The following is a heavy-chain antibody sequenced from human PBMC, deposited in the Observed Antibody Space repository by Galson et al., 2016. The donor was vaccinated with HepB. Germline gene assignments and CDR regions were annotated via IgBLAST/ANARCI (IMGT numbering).Heavy chain of an antibody. Sequence: SLRLSCAASGFIFDDYGMHWVRQAPGKGLEWVSLINAQDDGTYYAASVRGRFTVSRDNSKNILYLQMNSLKIEDTALYYCAQHGDAGNSADYYGMDVWGNGTTVTVSS. CDR1: GFIFDDYG. V-gene: IGHV3-43*02. CDR3: AQHGDAGNSADYYGMDV. J-gene: IGHJ6*04. D-gene: IGHD4-23*01. CDR2: INAQDDGT.